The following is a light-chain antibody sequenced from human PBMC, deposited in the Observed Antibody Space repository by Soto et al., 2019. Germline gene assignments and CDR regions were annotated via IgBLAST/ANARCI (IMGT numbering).Light chain of an antibody. CDR2: EVS. J-gene: IGLJ1*01. CDR1: SSDIGAYFY. CDR3: SSDAGSNLYV. Sequence: QSALTQPPSASGSPGQSVTISCTGTSSDIGAYFYVSWYQQHPGKAPKLMIYEVSKRPSGVPGRFSGSKSGNTASLTISGLQTEDEADYYCSSDAGSNLYVVGTGTKLTVL. V-gene: IGLV2-8*01.